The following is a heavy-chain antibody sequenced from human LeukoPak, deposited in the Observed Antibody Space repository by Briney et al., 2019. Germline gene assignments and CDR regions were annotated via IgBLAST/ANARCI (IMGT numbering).Heavy chain of an antibody. CDR3: ARAAEDVVVTAEASGWP. CDR2: ISGSGGST. Sequence: PGGSLRLSCAASGFTFSSYAMSWVRQAPGKGLEWVSAISGSGGSTYYADSVKGRFIISRDNAKNSLYLQMNSLRAEDTAVYYCARAAEDVVVTAEASGWPWGQGTLVTVSS. D-gene: IGHD2-21*02. V-gene: IGHV3-23*01. J-gene: IGHJ5*02. CDR1: GFTFSSYA.